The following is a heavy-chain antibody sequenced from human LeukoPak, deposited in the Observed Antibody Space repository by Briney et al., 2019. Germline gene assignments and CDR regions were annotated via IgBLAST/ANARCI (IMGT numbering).Heavy chain of an antibody. V-gene: IGHV3-48*02. J-gene: IGHJ4*02. CDR1: GFTFSDHN. D-gene: IGHD3/OR15-3a*01. Sequence: GGSLRLSCAASGFTFSDHNLNWVRQAPGKGLEWVSNIRNSGSAIFYADSVKGRFTVSRDNAINSLYLQMNSLRDEDTAVYYCARDLDWSFDYWGQGILVTVSS. CDR3: ARDLDWSFDY. CDR2: IRNSGSAI.